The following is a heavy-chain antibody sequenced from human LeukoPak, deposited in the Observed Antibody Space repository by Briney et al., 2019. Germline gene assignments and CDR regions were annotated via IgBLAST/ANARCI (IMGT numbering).Heavy chain of an antibody. CDR1: GYTFTSYY. Sequence: ASVKVSCKASGYTFTSYYMHWVRQAPGQGLEWMGIINPSGGSTSYAQKFQGRVTMTRDTSTSTVYMELSSLRSEDTAVYYCARDRVGVVVPAATPIDWGQGTLVTVSS. CDR2: INPSGGST. CDR3: ARDRVGVVVPAATPID. D-gene: IGHD2-2*01. V-gene: IGHV1-46*01. J-gene: IGHJ4*02.